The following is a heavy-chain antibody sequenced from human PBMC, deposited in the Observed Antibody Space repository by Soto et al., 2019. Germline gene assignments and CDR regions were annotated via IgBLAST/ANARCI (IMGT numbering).Heavy chain of an antibody. CDR3: VKGQRGPGEGILRFSGPDFHTWEYFFDY. D-gene: IGHD3-3*01. CDR2: ISSDGGST. J-gene: IGHJ4*02. Sequence: EVQLVESGGGLVQPGGSLRLSCSASGFTFRSYAIHWVRQAPGKGLEYVSAISSDGGSTYFADSVKGRFTISRDNSKNTLYLQMNSLRAEDTAVYYCVKGQRGPGEGILRFSGPDFHTWEYFFDYWGQGILVTVSS. CDR1: GFTFRSYA. V-gene: IGHV3-64D*08.